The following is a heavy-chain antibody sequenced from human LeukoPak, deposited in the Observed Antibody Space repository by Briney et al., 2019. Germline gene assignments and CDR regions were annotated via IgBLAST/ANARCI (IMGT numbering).Heavy chain of an antibody. Sequence: GGSLRLSCAASGFTFSSYAMSWVRQAPGKGLEWVSAISGSGGSTYYADSVKGRFTISRDNSKNTLYLQMNSLRAEDTAVYYCAKGPCTGGVCYEPDAFDIWGQGTMVTVSS. CDR1: GFTFSSYA. J-gene: IGHJ3*02. V-gene: IGHV3-23*01. CDR3: AKGPCTGGVCYEPDAFDI. CDR2: ISGSGGST. D-gene: IGHD2-8*02.